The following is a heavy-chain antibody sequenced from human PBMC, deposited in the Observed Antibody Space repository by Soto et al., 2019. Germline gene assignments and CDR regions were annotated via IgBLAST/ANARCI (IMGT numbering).Heavy chain of an antibody. CDR2: IIPILGIA. CDR3: ARGYCSGGSCQLYGMDV. J-gene: IGHJ6*02. D-gene: IGHD2-15*01. Sequence: QVQLVQSGAEVKKPGSSVKVSCKASGGTFSSYTISWVRQAPGQGLEWMGRIIPILGIANYAQKFQGRVTITADKAPSIXYMELSSLRSEDTAVYYCARGYCSGGSCQLYGMDVWGQGTTVTVSS. V-gene: IGHV1-69*02. CDR1: GGTFSSYT.